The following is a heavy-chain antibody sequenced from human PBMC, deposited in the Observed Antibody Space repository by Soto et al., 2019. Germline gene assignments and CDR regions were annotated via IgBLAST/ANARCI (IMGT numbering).Heavy chain of an antibody. Sequence: QLVETGGGLIQPGTSLTLSCAASGFSVSRNYMTWVRQAPGKGLEWVSFVYSGGATFYADSVKGRFILSRDDSQNTMYLQMNNLSAADTAVYYCARVPGRLWGRGTLVTVAS. V-gene: IGHV3-53*02. CDR2: VYSGGAT. CDR1: GFSVSRNY. J-gene: IGHJ4*02. D-gene: IGHD3-10*01. CDR3: ARVPGRL.